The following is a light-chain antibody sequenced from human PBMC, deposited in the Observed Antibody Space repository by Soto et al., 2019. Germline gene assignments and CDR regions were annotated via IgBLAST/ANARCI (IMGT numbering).Light chain of an antibody. CDR1: QSVRSNY. J-gene: IGKJ1*01. V-gene: IGKV3-20*01. Sequence: EIVLTQSPGTLSLSPGERATLSCRASQSVRSNYLAWYQQKPGQAPRLLIYNSSTRATGIPDRFSGSGSGTDFTLTISRLEPEDFALYYCQQYRDLPQTFGQGT. CDR2: NSS. CDR3: QQYRDLPQT.